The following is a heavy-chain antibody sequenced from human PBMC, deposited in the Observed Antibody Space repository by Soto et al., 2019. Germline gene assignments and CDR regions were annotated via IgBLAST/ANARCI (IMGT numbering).Heavy chain of an antibody. CDR2: IIPIFGTA. Sequence: ASVKVSCKASGGTFSSYAISWVRQAPGQGLEWMGGIIPIFGTANYAQKFQGRVTIIADESTSTAYMELSSLRSEDTAVYYCARSTGYYDYVTSLGMDVWGQGTTVTSP. J-gene: IGHJ6*02. V-gene: IGHV1-69*13. D-gene: IGHD3-16*01. CDR1: GGTFSSYA. CDR3: ARSTGYYDYVTSLGMDV.